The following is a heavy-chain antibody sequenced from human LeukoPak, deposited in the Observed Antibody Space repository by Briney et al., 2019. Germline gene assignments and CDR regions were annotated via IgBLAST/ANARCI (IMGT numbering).Heavy chain of an antibody. CDR3: ARGYSSSWRHFDY. V-gene: IGHV4-31*03. CDR2: IYYSGST. Sequence: SETLSLTCTVSGGSIGSGTYYWTWLRQPAGKGLEWIGYIYYSGSTYYNPSLKSRVTISVDTSKNQFSLKLSSVTAADTAVYYCARGYSSSWRHFDYWGQGTLVTVSS. D-gene: IGHD6-13*01. J-gene: IGHJ4*02. CDR1: GGSIGSGTYY.